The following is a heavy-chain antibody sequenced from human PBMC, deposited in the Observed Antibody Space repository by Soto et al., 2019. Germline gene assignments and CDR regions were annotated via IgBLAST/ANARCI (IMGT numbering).Heavy chain of an antibody. CDR3: ARVGRDYDFWSGYRNWFDP. V-gene: IGHV4-31*03. Sequence: SETLSLTCTVSGGSISSGGYYWSWIRQHPGKGLEWIGYIYYSGSTYYNPSLKSRVTISVDTSKNQFSLKLSSVTAADTAVYYCARVGRDYDFWSGYRNWFDPWGQGTLVTVSS. D-gene: IGHD3-3*01. J-gene: IGHJ5*02. CDR2: IYYSGST. CDR1: GGSISSGGYY.